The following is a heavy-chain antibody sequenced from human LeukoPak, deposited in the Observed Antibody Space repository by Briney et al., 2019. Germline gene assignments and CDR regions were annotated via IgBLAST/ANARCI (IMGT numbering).Heavy chain of an antibody. Sequence: GGSLRLSCAASGFTFSSYEMNWVRQAPGKGLEWVSYISSSGSTIYYADSVKGRFTISRDNAKNSQYLQMNSLRAEDTAVYYCARDSTHCSSTSCYFDYWGQGTLVTVSS. CDR3: ARDSTHCSSTSCYFDY. CDR2: ISSSGSTI. J-gene: IGHJ4*02. CDR1: GFTFSSYE. V-gene: IGHV3-48*03. D-gene: IGHD2-2*01.